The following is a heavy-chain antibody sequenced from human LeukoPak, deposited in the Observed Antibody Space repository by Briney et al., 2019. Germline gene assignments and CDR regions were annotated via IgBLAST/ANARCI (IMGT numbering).Heavy chain of an antibody. CDR3: AREYYYGSGRSATFFDY. J-gene: IGHJ4*02. D-gene: IGHD3-10*01. Sequence: SVKVSCKASGGTFSSYAISWVRQAPGQGLEWMGGIIPIFGTANYAQKFQGRVTITADKSTSTAYMELSSLRSEDTAVYYCAREYYYGSGRSATFFDYWGQGTLVTVSS. V-gene: IGHV1-69*06. CDR1: GGTFSSYA. CDR2: IIPIFGTA.